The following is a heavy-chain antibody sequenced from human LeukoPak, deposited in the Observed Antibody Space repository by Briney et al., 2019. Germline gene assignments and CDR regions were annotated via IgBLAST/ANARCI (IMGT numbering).Heavy chain of an antibody. CDR3: ARDTQHYSSGWYYVDY. CDR2: IYHSGST. Sequence: SETLSLTCTVSGYSISSGYYWGWIRQPPGKGLEWIGSIYHSGSTYYNPSLKSRVTISVDTSKNQFSLKLSSVTAADTAVYYCARDTQHYSSGWYYVDYWGQGTLVTVSS. CDR1: GYSISSGYY. J-gene: IGHJ4*02. D-gene: IGHD6-19*01. V-gene: IGHV4-38-2*02.